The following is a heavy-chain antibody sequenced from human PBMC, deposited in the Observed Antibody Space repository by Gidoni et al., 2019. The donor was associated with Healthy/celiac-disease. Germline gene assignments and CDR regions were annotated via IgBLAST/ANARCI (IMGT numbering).Heavy chain of an antibody. Sequence: EVQLLESGGGLVQPGGSLRPSCAASGFTFSSYAMSWVRQAPGKGLEWVSAIRGSGGSTYYADSVKGRFTISRDNSKNTLYLQMNSLRAEDTAVYYCAKDFRIVVVVAAGAFDIWGQETMVTVSS. D-gene: IGHD2-15*01. V-gene: IGHV3-23*01. CDR1: GFTFSSYA. CDR3: AKDFRIVVVVAAGAFDI. J-gene: IGHJ3*02. CDR2: IRGSGGST.